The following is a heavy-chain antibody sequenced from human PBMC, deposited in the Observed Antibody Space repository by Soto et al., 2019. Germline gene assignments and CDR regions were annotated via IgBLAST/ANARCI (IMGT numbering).Heavy chain of an antibody. CDR3: ARGGAIFGVVSYYYYMDV. J-gene: IGHJ6*03. CDR2: IKHSGST. Sequence: QVQLQQCGAGLLKPSETLSLTCAVYGGSFSGYYWSWIRQPPVKGREWIGEIKHSGSTNYNPSLRDRVTRSVDTSKNKFSLKVSSVTAADTAVYYCARGGAIFGVVSYYYYMDVWGKGTTVTVSS. D-gene: IGHD3-3*01. V-gene: IGHV4-34*01. CDR1: GGSFSGYY.